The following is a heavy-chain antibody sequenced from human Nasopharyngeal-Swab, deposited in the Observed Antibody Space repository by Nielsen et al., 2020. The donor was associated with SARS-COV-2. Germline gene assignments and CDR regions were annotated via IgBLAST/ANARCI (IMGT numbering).Heavy chain of an antibody. CDR2: IYYSGST. CDR3: ARYGERITIFGVVIKEAFDI. D-gene: IGHD3-3*01. Sequence: SETLSLTCTVSGGSFSSSNSYWGWIRQPPGKGLEWIGSIYYSGSTYYNPSLKSRVTISVDTSKNQFSLKLSSVTAADTAVYYCARYGERITIFGVVIKEAFDIWGQGTMVTVSS. J-gene: IGHJ3*02. V-gene: IGHV4-39*01. CDR1: GGSFSSSNSY.